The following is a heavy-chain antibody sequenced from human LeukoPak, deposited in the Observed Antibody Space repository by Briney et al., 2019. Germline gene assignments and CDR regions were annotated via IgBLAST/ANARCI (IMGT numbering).Heavy chain of an antibody. CDR1: GFTFSDYW. J-gene: IGHJ6*02. Sequence: QAGGSLRLSCGASGFTFSDYWMSWVRQAPGKGLEWVAIIKGDGTEKKYVDSVKGRFTISRDNARKSVYLQMDSVRVEDTAVYYCARDLSWSGLRGYNYYYYGMDVWGQGTTVTVSS. CDR3: ARDLSWSGLRGYNYYYYGMDV. CDR2: IKGDGTEK. V-gene: IGHV3-7*01. D-gene: IGHD3-3*01.